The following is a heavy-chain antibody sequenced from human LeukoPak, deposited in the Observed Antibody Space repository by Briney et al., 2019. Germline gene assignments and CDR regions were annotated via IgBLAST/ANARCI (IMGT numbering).Heavy chain of an antibody. CDR3: ASVDTAMGRVPPVDP. D-gene: IGHD5-18*01. J-gene: IGHJ5*02. CDR1: GFTFNKYA. Sequence: PGGSLRLSCAASGFTFNKYAIHWVRQAPGKGLEWVAVISYDGYNQNYADSVKGRFSISRDNSQNTLYLQMNSLRAGDTAVYYCASVDTAMGRVPPVDPWGQGTLVTVSS. V-gene: IGHV3-30-3*01. CDR2: ISYDGYNQ.